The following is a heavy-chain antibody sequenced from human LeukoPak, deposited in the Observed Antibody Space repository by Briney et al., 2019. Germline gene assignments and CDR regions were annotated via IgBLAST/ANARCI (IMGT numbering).Heavy chain of an antibody. D-gene: IGHD2-15*01. CDR1: GFTFFSYG. J-gene: IGHJ5*02. CDR3: AKDPYRVVVATGNYLDP. V-gene: IGHV3-30*18. Sequence: GGSLRLSCAASGFTFFSYGMHWVRQAPGKGLEWAAVISHDGSKIHYGNSVKGRFTISRDNSKSTLYLQMNSLKPEDTAVYYCAKDPYRVVVATGNYLDPWGQGTLVTVSS. CDR2: ISHDGSKI.